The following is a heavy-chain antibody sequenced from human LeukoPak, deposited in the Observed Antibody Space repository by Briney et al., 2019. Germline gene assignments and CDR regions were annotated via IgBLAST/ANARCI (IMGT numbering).Heavy chain of an antibody. D-gene: IGHD3-22*01. CDR1: GVSITSYY. CDR2: IYHSGST. J-gene: IGHJ4*02. Sequence: SETLSLTCTVSGVSITSYYWSWIRQPHGKGLEWIGSIYHSGSTNDNPSLKSRVTTSVDTSKNQFSLKLSSVTAADTAVYYCARRGYYYDSSHYYYFDYWGQGTLVTVSS. V-gene: IGHV4-59*08. CDR3: ARRGYYYDSSHYYYFDY.